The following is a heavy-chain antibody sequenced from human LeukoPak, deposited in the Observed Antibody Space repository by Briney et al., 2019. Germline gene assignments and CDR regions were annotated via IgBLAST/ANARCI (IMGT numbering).Heavy chain of an antibody. Sequence: SETLSLTCTVSGGSISSYYWSWIRQPPGKGLEWIGYIYYSGSTNYNPSLKSRVTISVDTSKNQFSLKLSSVTAADTAVYYCARGAGGSYFWFDPWGQGTLVTVSS. J-gene: IGHJ5*02. CDR3: ARGAGGSYFWFDP. D-gene: IGHD1-26*01. V-gene: IGHV4-59*01. CDR1: GGSISSYY. CDR2: IYYSGST.